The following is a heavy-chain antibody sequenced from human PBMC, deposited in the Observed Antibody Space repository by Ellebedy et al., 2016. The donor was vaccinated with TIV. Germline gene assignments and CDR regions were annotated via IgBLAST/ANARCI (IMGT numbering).Heavy chain of an antibody. Sequence: ASVKVSXXVSGYTLTELSMHWVRQAPGKGLEWMGGFDPEDGETIYAQKFQGRVTMTEDTSTDTAYMELSSLRSEDTAVYYCATVGHSTEYYYYYGMDVWGQGTTVTVSS. CDR2: FDPEDGET. V-gene: IGHV1-24*01. J-gene: IGHJ6*02. CDR3: ATVGHSTEYYYYYGMDV. CDR1: GYTLTELS. D-gene: IGHD2-2*01.